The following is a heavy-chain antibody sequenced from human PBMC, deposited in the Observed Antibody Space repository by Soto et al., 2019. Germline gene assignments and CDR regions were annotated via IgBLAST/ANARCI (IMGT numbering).Heavy chain of an antibody. V-gene: IGHV4-39*01. Sequence: QLQLQESGPGLVKPSETLSLTCTVSGGSISSSSYYWGWIRQPPGKGLEWIGSIYYSGSTYYNPSLKSRVTISVETSKNQFSLKLSSVTAADTAVYYCARQEDYYDSSGYTYYFDYWGQGTLVTVSS. D-gene: IGHD3-22*01. J-gene: IGHJ4*02. CDR1: GGSISSSSYY. CDR2: IYYSGST. CDR3: ARQEDYYDSSGYTYYFDY.